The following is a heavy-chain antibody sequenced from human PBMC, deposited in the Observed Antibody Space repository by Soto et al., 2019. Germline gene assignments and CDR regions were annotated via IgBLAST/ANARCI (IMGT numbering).Heavy chain of an antibody. CDR1: GFTFSSYA. CDR3: ARELWGSDSHDAFDI. V-gene: IGHV3-30*04. D-gene: IGHD7-27*01. Sequence: GGSLRLSCAASGFTFSSYAMHWVRQAPGKGLEWVAVISYDGSNKYYADSVKGRFTISRDNSKNTLYLQMNSLRAEDTAVYYCARELWGSDSHDAFDIWGQGTMVTVSS. J-gene: IGHJ3*02. CDR2: ISYDGSNK.